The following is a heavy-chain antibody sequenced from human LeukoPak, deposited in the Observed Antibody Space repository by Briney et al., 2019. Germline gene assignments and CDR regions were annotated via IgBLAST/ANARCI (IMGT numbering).Heavy chain of an antibody. CDR1: GFTFKNYA. D-gene: IGHD3-22*01. J-gene: IGHJ4*02. Sequence: PGGSLRLSCAASGFTFKNYAMSWVRQAPGKGLEWVSAIGGSASSTYYTDSVKGRFTIFRDNSKNTLYLQMNSLRAEDTAVYYCARDLAYDSSGPLDYWGQGTLVTVSS. V-gene: IGHV3-23*01. CDR2: IGGSASST. CDR3: ARDLAYDSSGPLDY.